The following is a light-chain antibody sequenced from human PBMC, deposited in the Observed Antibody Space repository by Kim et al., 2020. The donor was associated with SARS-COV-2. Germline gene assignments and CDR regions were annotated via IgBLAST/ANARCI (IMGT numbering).Light chain of an antibody. J-gene: IGKJ1*01. Sequence: DIQMTQSPSSLSASVGDRVTITCRASQSISSYLNWYQQKPGKAPKLLIYAASSLQSGVPSRFSGSGSGTDFTLTISSLQPEDFATYYCQQIYSLQWTFGQVTKVDIK. CDR1: QSISSY. CDR3: QQIYSLQWT. V-gene: IGKV1-39*01. CDR2: AAS.